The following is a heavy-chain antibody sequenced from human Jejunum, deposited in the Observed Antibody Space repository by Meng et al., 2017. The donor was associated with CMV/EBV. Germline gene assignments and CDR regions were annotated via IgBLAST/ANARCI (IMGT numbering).Heavy chain of an antibody. CDR1: GLTISDHY. Sequence: VQLVESGGGVVQTGGSLRLSCSASGLTISDHYMDWVRQAPGKGLEWVGRMRNKANSYTTEYAASVKGRFIISRDDSENSLFLQMNSLKTEDTAVYYCSSGATSPFFDYWGQGTLVTVAA. CDR2: MRNKANSYTT. J-gene: IGHJ4*02. CDR3: SSGATSPFFDY. V-gene: IGHV3-72*01.